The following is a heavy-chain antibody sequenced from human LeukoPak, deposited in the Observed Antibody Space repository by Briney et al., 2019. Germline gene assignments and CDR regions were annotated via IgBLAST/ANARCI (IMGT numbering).Heavy chain of an antibody. Sequence: GGSLRLSCAASGFTFSSYAMSWVRQAPGKGLEWVSAISGGGGSTYYADCVKDRFTISRDNSKNTLYLQMNSLRAEDTAVYYCAREVATIVSCSGGSCYSGVPFYYYYYMDVWGKGTTVTVSS. J-gene: IGHJ6*03. CDR3: AREVATIVSCSGGSCYSGVPFYYYYYMDV. D-gene: IGHD2-15*01. CDR2: ISGGGGST. V-gene: IGHV3-23*01. CDR1: GFTFSSYA.